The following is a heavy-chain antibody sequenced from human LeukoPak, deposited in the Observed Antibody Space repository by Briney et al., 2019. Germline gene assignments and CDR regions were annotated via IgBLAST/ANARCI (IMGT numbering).Heavy chain of an antibody. CDR1: GYRFTSYW. J-gene: IGHJ3*02. Sequence: GESLKISCKGSGYRFTSYWIGWVRQMPGKGLEWMGRIDPSDSYTNYSPSFQGHVTISADKSISTAYLQWSSLKASDTAMYYCARHVGEMPTYIWGRGTMVTVSS. CDR3: ARHVGEMPTYI. D-gene: IGHD5-24*01. V-gene: IGHV5-10-1*01. CDR2: IDPSDSYT.